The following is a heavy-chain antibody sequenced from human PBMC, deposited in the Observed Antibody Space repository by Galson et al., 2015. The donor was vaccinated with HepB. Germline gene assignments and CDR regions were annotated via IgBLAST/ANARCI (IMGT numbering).Heavy chain of an antibody. J-gene: IGHJ4*02. CDR3: AHRFSNNWYWDY. Sequence: PALVKPTQPLTLTCTFSGFSLTTRGVGVGWIRQPPGEALEWLALIYWDGDRRYSPSLKRRLTITKDTSKNQVVLTMTNLDPVDAATYYCAHRFSNNWYWDYWGQGTLVTVSS. V-gene: IGHV2-5*02. CDR1: GFSLTTRGVG. CDR2: IYWDGDR. D-gene: IGHD6-13*01.